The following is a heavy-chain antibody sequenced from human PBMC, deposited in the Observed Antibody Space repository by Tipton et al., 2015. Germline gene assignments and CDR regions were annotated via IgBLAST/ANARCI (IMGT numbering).Heavy chain of an antibody. Sequence: TLSLTCTVSGGSIGGGYYWSWLPQYPGKGLEWIGYIYYDGSTNYNPSLKSRVTISVDTSKNQFSLNLSSVTAADTAVYYCARVRYDSSGYQNWYFDLWGRGTLVTVSS. CDR3: ARVRYDSSGYQNWYFDL. J-gene: IGHJ2*01. V-gene: IGHV4-61*08. D-gene: IGHD3-22*01. CDR1: GGSIGGGYY. CDR2: IYYDGST.